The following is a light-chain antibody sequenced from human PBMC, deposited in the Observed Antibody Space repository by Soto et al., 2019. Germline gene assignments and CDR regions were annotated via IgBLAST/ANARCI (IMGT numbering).Light chain of an antibody. Sequence: DIPMTQSPSSLSASVGDRVTITCQASQDISNYLNWYQQKPGKAPKHLIYDASNLETGVPSRFSGSGSGTDFTFTISSLQPEDIATYYCQQYDNLPLTFGGGTKVEIK. J-gene: IGKJ4*01. CDR3: QQYDNLPLT. CDR1: QDISNY. V-gene: IGKV1-33*01. CDR2: DAS.